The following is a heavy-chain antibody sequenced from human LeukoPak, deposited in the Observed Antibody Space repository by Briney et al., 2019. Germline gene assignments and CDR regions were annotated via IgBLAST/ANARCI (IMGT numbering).Heavy chain of an antibody. D-gene: IGHD3-22*01. CDR3: AKDHGYYYDSSGYFDY. V-gene: IGHV3-21*04. CDR1: GFTFSSYS. J-gene: IGHJ4*02. CDR2: ISSSSSYI. Sequence: PGGSLRLSCAASGFTFSSYSMNWVRQAPGKGLEWVSSISSSSSYIYYADSVKGRFTISRDNAKNSLYLQMNSLRAEDTAVYYCAKDHGYYYDSSGYFDYWGQGTLVTVSS.